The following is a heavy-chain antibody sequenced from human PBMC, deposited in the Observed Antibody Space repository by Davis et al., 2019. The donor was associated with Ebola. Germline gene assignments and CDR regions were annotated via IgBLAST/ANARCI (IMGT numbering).Heavy chain of an antibody. CDR2: MKPDGSDK. J-gene: IGHJ2*01. Sequence: GESLKISCAASGFSFSSYAMSWVRQAPGKGLEWVANMKPDGSDKNYVDSVKGRFTISRDNAENSLYLQMNSLRVEDTAVYYCARGDSRWSNWYFDLWGRGTLVTVSS. CDR1: GFSFSSYA. V-gene: IGHV3-7*03. D-gene: IGHD2-15*01. CDR3: ARGDSRWSNWYFDL.